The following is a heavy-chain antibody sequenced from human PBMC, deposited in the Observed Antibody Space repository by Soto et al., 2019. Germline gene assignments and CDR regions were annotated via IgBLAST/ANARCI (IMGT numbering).Heavy chain of an antibody. CDR3: ASRVATRQMGYYFDY. Sequence: AETLSLTCAASGCSISSYYLSWIRQPPGKGLEWISYIYYSGSTNYNPALKSRVTTSVDTSKNQFSLKLSSVTTADTAVYYCASRVATRQMGYYFDYWGQGTLVTVSS. CDR1: GCSISSYY. CDR2: IYYSGST. D-gene: IGHD6-6*01. V-gene: IGHV4-59*01. J-gene: IGHJ4*02.